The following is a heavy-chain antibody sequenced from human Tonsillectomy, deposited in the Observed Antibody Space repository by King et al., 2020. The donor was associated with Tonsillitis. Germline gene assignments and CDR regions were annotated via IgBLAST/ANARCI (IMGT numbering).Heavy chain of an antibody. CDR2: IYYSGST. CDR3: ARGLVGTTCRYGLPFDY. CDR1: GGSISSGGYY. D-gene: IGHD1-26*01. Sequence: QLQESGPGLVKPSQTLSLTCTVSGGSISSGGYYWSWIRQHPGKGLEWIGYIYYSGSTYYNPSLKSRVTISVDTSKNQFSLKLRSVTAADTAVYYCARGLVGTTCRYGLPFDYWGQGTLVTVSS. V-gene: IGHV4-31*03. J-gene: IGHJ4*02.